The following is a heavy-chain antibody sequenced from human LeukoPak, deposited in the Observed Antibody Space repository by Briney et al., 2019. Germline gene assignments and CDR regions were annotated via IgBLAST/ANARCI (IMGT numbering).Heavy chain of an antibody. Sequence: ASVKVSCKASGGTFSSYAISWVRQAPGQGLEWMGRIIPILGIANYAQKFQGRVTITADKSTSTAYMELSSLRSDDTAVYYCARIVVVVAATGAYYYYGMDVWGQGTTVTVSS. J-gene: IGHJ6*02. D-gene: IGHD2-15*01. V-gene: IGHV1-69*04. CDR3: ARIVVVVAATGAYYYYGMDV. CDR2: IIPILGIA. CDR1: GGTFSSYA.